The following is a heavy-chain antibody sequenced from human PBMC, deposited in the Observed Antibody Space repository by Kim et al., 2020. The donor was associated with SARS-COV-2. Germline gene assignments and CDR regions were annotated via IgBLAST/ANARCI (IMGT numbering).Heavy chain of an antibody. D-gene: IGHD2-15*01. CDR1: GYSFTRYW. CDR3: VRPAIYCSGEKCYTNGYFGH. J-gene: IGHJ4*02. V-gene: IGHV5-51*01. CDR2: IYPGDSDT. Sequence: GESLKISCKASGYSFTRYWIGWVRQMPGKGLELMGIIYPGDSDTRYSPSFQGQVSISVDKSSNTAYVQWSSLKASDTAIYYCVRPAIYCSGEKCYTNGYFGHWGRGTLVTVSS.